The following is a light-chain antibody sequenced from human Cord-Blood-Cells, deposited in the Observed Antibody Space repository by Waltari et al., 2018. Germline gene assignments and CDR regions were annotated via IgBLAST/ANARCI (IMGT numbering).Light chain of an antibody. J-gene: IGLJ1*01. CDR2: DVS. Sequence: QSALTQPASVSGSPGQSITISCTGTSCDVGGYNYVSWYQQHPGKAPKLMIYDVSNRPSGVSNRFSGSKSGNTASLTISGLQAEDEADYYCSSYTSSSTLGFGTGTKVTVL. V-gene: IGLV2-14*03. CDR3: SSYTSSSTLG. CDR1: SCDVGGYNY.